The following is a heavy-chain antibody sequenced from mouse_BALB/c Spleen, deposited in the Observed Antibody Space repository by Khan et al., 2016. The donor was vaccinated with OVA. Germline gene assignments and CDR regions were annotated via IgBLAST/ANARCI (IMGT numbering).Heavy chain of an antibody. Sequence: QVQLKESGPGLVQPSQSLSITCTVSGFSLTTYGVHWVRQSPGKGLEWLGVIWSGGSTDYNAAFISRLSISNDNSKSQVFFKMNSLQANDTVIYYCARKYDYAEGVDYWGQGTLVTVSA. V-gene: IGHV2-2*02. J-gene: IGHJ3*01. CDR3: ARKYDYAEGVDY. CDR1: GFSLTTYG. CDR2: IWSGGST. D-gene: IGHD2-4*01.